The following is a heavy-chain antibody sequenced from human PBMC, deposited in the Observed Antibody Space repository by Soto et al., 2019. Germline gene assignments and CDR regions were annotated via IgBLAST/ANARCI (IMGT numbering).Heavy chain of an antibody. D-gene: IGHD3-9*01. V-gene: IGHV3-15*01. CDR1: GFTFSNAW. CDR2: IKSKTDGGTT. J-gene: IGHJ6*02. CDR3: TTEGGRDILTGYYYYYGMDV. Sequence: GGSLRLSCAASGFTFSNAWMSWVRQAPGKGLEWVGRIKSKTDGGTTDYAAPVKGRFTISRDDSKNTLYLQMNSLKTEDTAVYYCTTEGGRDILTGYYYYYGMDVWGQGTTVTVSS.